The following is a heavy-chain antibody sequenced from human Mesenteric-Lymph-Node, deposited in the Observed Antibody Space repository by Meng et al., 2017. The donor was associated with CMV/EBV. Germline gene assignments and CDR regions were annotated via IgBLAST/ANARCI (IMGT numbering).Heavy chain of an antibody. CDR1: GFNFANYA. CDR3: AKDHVAVTGIGPLFDS. CDR2: ISPSGLRT. J-gene: IGHJ4*02. V-gene: IGHV3-23*01. Sequence: GGSLRLSCAASGFNFANYAMTWVRQAPGKGLDWVSTISPSGLRTHYADSVKGRFSISRDISKDTLFLEMSSLRAEDTAIYYCAKDHVAVTGIGPLFDSWGQGTLVTVSS. D-gene: IGHD6-19*01.